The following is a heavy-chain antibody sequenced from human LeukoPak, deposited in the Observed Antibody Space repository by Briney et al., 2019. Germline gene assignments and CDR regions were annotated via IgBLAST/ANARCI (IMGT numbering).Heavy chain of an antibody. J-gene: IGHJ3*02. Sequence: ASVKVSCKVSGYTLTELSMHWVRQAPGKGLEWMGGFDPEDGETIYAQKFQGRVTMTRDTSTSTVYMELSSLRSDDTAVYYCARDLRVLRFLEWLSGDAFDIWGQGTMVTVSS. CDR2: FDPEDGET. CDR3: ARDLRVLRFLEWLSGDAFDI. CDR1: GYTLTELS. V-gene: IGHV1-24*01. D-gene: IGHD3-3*01.